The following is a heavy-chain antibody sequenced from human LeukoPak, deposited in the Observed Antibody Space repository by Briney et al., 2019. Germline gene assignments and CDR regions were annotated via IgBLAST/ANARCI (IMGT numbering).Heavy chain of an antibody. CDR2: IYYSGST. D-gene: IGHD3-22*01. CDR3: ARLPKRGVVVVD. V-gene: IGHV4-39*01. Sequence: KPSETLSLTCTVSGGSTSSSSYYWGWIRQPPGKGLEWIGSIYYSGSTYYNPSLKSRVTISVDTSKNQFSLKLSSVTAADTAVYYCARLPKRGVVVVDWGQGTLVTVSS. J-gene: IGHJ4*02. CDR1: GGSTSSSSYY.